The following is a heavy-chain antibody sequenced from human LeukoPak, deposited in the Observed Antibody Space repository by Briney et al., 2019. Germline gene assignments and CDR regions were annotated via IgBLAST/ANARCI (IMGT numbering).Heavy chain of an antibody. J-gene: IGHJ4*02. D-gene: IGHD3-3*01. CDR2: ISWNSGSI. CDR3: AKVFDFWSGYGGFDY. Sequence: GGSLRLSCAASGFTFDDYAMHWVRQAPGKGLEWVSGISWNSGSIGYADSVKGRFTISRDNAKNSLYLQMNSLRAEDTALYYCAKVFDFWSGYGGFDYLGPGNPGHRLL. CDR1: GFTFDDYA. V-gene: IGHV3-9*01.